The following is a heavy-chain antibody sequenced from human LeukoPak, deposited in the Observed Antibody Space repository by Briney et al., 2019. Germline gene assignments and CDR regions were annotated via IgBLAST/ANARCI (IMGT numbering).Heavy chain of an antibody. CDR2: IIPILGIA. Sequence: SVKVSCKASGYTFTSYYLHWVRQAPGQGLEWMGRIIPILGIANYAQKFQGRVTITADKSTSTAYMELSSLRSEDTAVYYCAREAYSSSWYPAGYYFDYWGQGTLVTVSS. CDR3: AREAYSSSWYPAGYYFDY. V-gene: IGHV1-69*04. J-gene: IGHJ4*02. D-gene: IGHD6-13*01. CDR1: GYTFTSYY.